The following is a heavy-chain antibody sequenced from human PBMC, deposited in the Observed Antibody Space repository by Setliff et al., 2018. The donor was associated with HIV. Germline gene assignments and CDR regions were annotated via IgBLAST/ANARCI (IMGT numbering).Heavy chain of an antibody. D-gene: IGHD1-1*01. CDR2: ISGSRLTP. CDR3: AKDGWNWSFDY. Sequence: GGSLRLSCAASGFSFNNFAMNWVRQAPGKGLEWVSSISGSRLTPHYADSVKGRFTISRDNSRNTVYLQMNSLRAEDSALYCCAKDGWNWSFDYWGQGTLVTVSS. CDR1: GFSFNNFA. V-gene: IGHV3-23*01. J-gene: IGHJ4*02.